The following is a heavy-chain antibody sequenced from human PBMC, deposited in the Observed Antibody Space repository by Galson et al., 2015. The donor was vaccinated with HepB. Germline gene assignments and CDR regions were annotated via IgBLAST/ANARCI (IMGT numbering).Heavy chain of an antibody. D-gene: IGHD6-19*01. CDR3: ARSAEDSSEWSWFDY. CDR2: IYYSGST. J-gene: IGHJ4*02. CDR1: GGSITSYY. V-gene: IGHV4-59*08. Sequence: TLSLTCTVSGGSITSYYWSWIRQPPGKGLVWIGHIYYSGSTDYNPSLKSRVTISVDTSENKFSFKLSSVTAADTSIYYCARSAEDSSEWSWFDYWGQGALVTVSS.